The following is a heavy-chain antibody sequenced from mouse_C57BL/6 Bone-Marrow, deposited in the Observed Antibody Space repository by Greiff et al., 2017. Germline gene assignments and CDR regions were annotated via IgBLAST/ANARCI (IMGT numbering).Heavy chain of an antibody. V-gene: IGHV1-53*01. CDR3: ARDYDYDDYAMDY. CDR2: INPSNGGT. CDR1: GYTFTSYW. Sequence: QVQLQQPGTELVKPGASVKLSCKASGYTFTSYWMHWVKQRPGQGLEWIGNINPSNGGTNYNEKFKSKATLTVDKSSSTAYKQLSSLTSEDTAAYYCARDYDYDDYAMDYWGQGTSVTVSS. J-gene: IGHJ4*01. D-gene: IGHD2-4*01.